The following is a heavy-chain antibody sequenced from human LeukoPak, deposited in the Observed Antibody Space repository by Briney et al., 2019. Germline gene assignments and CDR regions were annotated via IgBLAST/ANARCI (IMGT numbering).Heavy chain of an antibody. CDR3: ARDPTYDSSGYPIDY. Sequence: ASVKVSCKASGYTFTCYYMHWVRQAPGQGLEWMGRINPNSGGTNYAQKFQGRVTMTRDTSISTAYMELSRLRSDDTAVYYCARDPTYDSSGYPIDYWGQGTLVTVSS. CDR2: INPNSGGT. J-gene: IGHJ4*02. V-gene: IGHV1-2*06. CDR1: GYTFTCYY. D-gene: IGHD3-22*01.